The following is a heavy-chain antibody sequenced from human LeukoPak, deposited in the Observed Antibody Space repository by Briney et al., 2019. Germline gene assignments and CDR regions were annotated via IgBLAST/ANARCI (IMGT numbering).Heavy chain of an antibody. CDR2: ISSSGSNI. CDR1: GFTFSSYS. Sequence: PGGSLRLSCAASGFTFSSYSMNWVRQAPGKGLEWVASISSSGSNIYYADSVKGRFTISRDNAKNSLYLQMNSLRAEDTAVYYWARDDSSGYYAYNFDYWGQGTVVTVSS. J-gene: IGHJ4*02. V-gene: IGHV3-21*01. CDR3: ARDDSSGYYAYNFDY. D-gene: IGHD3-22*01.